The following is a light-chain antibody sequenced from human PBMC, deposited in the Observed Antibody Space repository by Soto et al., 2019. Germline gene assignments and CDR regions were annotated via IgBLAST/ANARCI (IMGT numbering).Light chain of an antibody. CDR1: QDISRW. V-gene: IGKV1-12*01. Sequence: DIQMTQSLSSVSAYVGDSVTITCRASQDISRWLAWYQQKPGKAPRLLIYAASTLESGVPSRFRGNGSRSLVTLTITNLLPEDFATCYLQKADTFPLAFGGGTKLEI. J-gene: IGKJ4*02. CDR3: QKADTFPLA. CDR2: AAS.